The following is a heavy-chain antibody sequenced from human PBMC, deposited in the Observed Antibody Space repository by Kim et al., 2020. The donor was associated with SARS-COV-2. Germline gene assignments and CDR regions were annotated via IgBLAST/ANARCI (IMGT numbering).Heavy chain of an antibody. CDR2: IKSSSCTI. CDR1: GFTFSSYV. CDR3: VAAEYFHH. J-gene: IGHJ1*01. Sequence: GGSLRLSCAASGFTFSSYVMNWVRQAPGKGLEWISYIKSSSCTIYYADSVKGRFTISRDNAKNSLYLQMSSLRAEDTAVYYCVAAEYFHHWGQGTLVTVSS. V-gene: IGHV3-48*04.